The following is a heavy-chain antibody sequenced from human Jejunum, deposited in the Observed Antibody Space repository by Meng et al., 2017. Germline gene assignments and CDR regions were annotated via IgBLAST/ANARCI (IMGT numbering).Heavy chain of an antibody. Sequence: ASVKVSCKASGYTFSDYNLHWVRQAPGQGLEWMGWIKPYSGGTNYAQRFQGRVTMTRDNSISAGYMELSDLSSDDTAIYYCAKEYVSHSSGYDAFDVWGQGTVVTVSS. CDR3: AKEYVSHSSGYDAFDV. CDR1: GYTFSDYN. V-gene: IGHV1-2*02. CDR2: IKPYSGGT. D-gene: IGHD3-22*01. J-gene: IGHJ3*01.